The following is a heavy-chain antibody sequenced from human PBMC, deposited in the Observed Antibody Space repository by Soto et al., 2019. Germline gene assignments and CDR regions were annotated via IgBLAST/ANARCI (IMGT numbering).Heavy chain of an antibody. D-gene: IGHD3-22*01. CDR3: ARGSGSYPLPYFDY. V-gene: IGHV4-30-4*01. Sequence: SEPLSLTCAVSDDSMSSCHYYWIWIRQPPGKGLEWIGYIYYSGSTYYNPSLKSRLTISVDKSKNQFSLKLSSVTAADTAFYYCARGSGSYPLPYFDYWGQKTRSPSPQ. CDR2: IYYSGST. J-gene: IGHJ4*02. CDR1: DDSMSSCHYY.